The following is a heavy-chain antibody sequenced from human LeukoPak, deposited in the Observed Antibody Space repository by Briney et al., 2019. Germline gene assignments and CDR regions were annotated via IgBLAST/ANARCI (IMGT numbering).Heavy chain of an antibody. CDR1: GGSISSGSYY. J-gene: IGHJ4*02. D-gene: IGHD3-10*01. Sequence: SQTLSLTCTVSGGSISSGSYYWSWIRQPAGKGLEWIGRIYTSGSTNYNPSLKSRVTMSVDTSKNQFSLKLSSVTAADTAVYYCARDWGFTMVRGGVGYWGQGTLVTVSS. V-gene: IGHV4-61*02. CDR3: ARDWGFTMVRGGVGY. CDR2: IYTSGST.